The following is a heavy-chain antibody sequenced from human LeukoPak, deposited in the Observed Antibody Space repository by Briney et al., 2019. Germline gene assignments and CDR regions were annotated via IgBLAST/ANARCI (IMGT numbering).Heavy chain of an antibody. CDR1: GFTVNSKY. D-gene: IGHD6-13*01. J-gene: IGHJ3*02. CDR3: ARLEFSSRDAFDI. Sequence: GGSLRLSCAASGFTVNSKYMSWVRQAPGKGLEWVANIKQDGSEKYYVDSVKGRFTISRDNAKNSLYLQMNSLRAEDTAVYYCARLEFSSRDAFDIWGQGTMVTVSS. V-gene: IGHV3-7*01. CDR2: IKQDGSEK.